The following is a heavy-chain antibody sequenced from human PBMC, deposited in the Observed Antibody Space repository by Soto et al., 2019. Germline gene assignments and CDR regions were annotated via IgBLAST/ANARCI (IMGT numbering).Heavy chain of an antibody. CDR1: GGTFSSYA. J-gene: IGHJ4*02. Sequence: QVQLVQSGAEVKKPGSSVKVSCKASGGTFSSYAISWVRQAPGQGLEWMGGIIPIFGTANYAQKFQGRVTITADESTSPAHMGLSSLRSEDTAVYYCAAPPPGYCSSTSCYASEYYFDYWGQGTLVTVSS. CDR2: IIPIFGTA. D-gene: IGHD2-2*01. CDR3: AAPPPGYCSSTSCYASEYYFDY. V-gene: IGHV1-69*01.